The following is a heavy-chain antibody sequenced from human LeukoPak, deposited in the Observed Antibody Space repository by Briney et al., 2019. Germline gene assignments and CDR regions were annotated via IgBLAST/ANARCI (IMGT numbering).Heavy chain of an antibody. D-gene: IGHD1-26*01. V-gene: IGHV1-69*13. CDR3: ARDPGHWELALFAA. J-gene: IGHJ5*02. CDR2: IIPIFATA. Sequence: SETVSYKPCGGTFNSYSISWVRQAPGQGLEWMGGIIPIFATAHYAQDFQGRVTITADESTSTAYTELSSLRSEDTAVYYCARDPGHWELALFAAWGQGSLVTASA. CDR1: GGTFNSYS.